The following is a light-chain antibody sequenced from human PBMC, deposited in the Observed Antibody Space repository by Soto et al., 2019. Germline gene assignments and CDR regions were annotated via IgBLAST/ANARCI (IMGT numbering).Light chain of an antibody. V-gene: IGKV3-15*01. Sequence: EIVLTQSPGTLSLSPGERATLSCRASQSVPNNYLAWYQQKPGQAPRLLMYGSSIRATGIPARFSGSGSGTEFTLTISSLQSEDFAVYYCQQHNNWPPITFGQGTRLEIK. CDR1: QSVPNNY. CDR2: GSS. J-gene: IGKJ5*01. CDR3: QQHNNWPPIT.